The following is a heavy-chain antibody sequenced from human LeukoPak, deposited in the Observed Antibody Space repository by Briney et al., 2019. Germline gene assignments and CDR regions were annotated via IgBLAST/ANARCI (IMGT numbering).Heavy chain of an antibody. V-gene: IGHV4-59*08. D-gene: IGHD6-13*01. CDR3: ARLTESSWAHFDY. Sequence: SETLSLTCTVSGGSISSYYWSWIRQPPGKGLEWIGYIYYSGSTNYSPSLKSRVTISVDTSKNQFSLKLSSVTAADTAVYYCARLTESSWAHFDYWGQGTLVTVSS. CDR2: IYYSGST. CDR1: GGSISSYY. J-gene: IGHJ4*02.